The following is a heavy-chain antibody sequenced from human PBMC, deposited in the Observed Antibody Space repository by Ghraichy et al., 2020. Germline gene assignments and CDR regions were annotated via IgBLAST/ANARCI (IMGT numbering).Heavy chain of an antibody. CDR1: GITFSNYA. CDR3: AKGQRL. Sequence: GGSLRLSCAASGITFSNYAMSWVRQAPGKGLDWVSGISGSGDYTYYADSVKGRFTISRDNSKNTLYLQMNSLRAEDTAVYYCAKGQRLWGQGTLVTVSS. J-gene: IGHJ4*02. CDR2: ISGSGDYT. V-gene: IGHV3-23*01.